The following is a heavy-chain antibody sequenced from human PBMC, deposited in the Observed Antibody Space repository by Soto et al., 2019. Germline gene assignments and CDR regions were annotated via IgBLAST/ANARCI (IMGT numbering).Heavy chain of an antibody. D-gene: IGHD6-13*01. J-gene: IGHJ4*02. Sequence: SETLSLTCAVYRGSFSGYYWSWIRQPPGKGLEWIGEINHSGSTNYNPSLKSRVTISVDTSKNQFSLKLSSVTAADTAVYYCASSFIAAAERDDWGQGTRVTVSS. CDR1: RGSFSGYY. CDR2: INHSGST. CDR3: ASSFIAAAERDD. V-gene: IGHV4-34*01.